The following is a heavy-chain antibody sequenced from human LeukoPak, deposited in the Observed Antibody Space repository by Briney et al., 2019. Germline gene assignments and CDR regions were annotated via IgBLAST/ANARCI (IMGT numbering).Heavy chain of an antibody. CDR3: ARDRGICYFDY. V-gene: IGHV4-30-2*01. J-gene: IGHJ4*02. CDR2: IYHGGST. CDR1: GGSISSGGYS. Sequence: SQTLSLTCAVSGGSISSGGYSWSWIRQPPGKGLEWIGYIYHGGSTHYNPSLKSRVTISVDRSKNQFSLKLSSVTAADTAVYYCARDRGICYFDYWGQGTLVTVSS.